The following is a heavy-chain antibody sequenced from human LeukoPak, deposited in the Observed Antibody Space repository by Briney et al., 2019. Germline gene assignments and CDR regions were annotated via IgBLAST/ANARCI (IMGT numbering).Heavy chain of an antibody. CDR3: TRVRIEVGGWVPFDD. CDR2: IYSGGNT. V-gene: IGHV3-66*01. Sequence: PGGSLRLSCAASGFIVSSNYMSWVRQAPGKELEWVSIIYSGGNTYYADSVKGRFTISRDISKNTVSLQMNSLRAEDTAVYYCTRVRIEVGGWVPFDDWGQGTLVSVSS. CDR1: GFIVSSNY. J-gene: IGHJ4*02. D-gene: IGHD6-19*01.